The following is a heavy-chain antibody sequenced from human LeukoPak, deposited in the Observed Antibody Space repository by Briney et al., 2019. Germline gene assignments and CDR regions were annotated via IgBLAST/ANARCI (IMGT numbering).Heavy chain of an antibody. CDR1: GGTFSSYA. Sequence: ASVKVSCKASGGTFSSYAISWLRQAPGQGLEWMGRIIPILGIANYAQKFQGRVTMTRDTSISTAYMELSRLRSDDTAVYYCARELGYCSSTSCFGDYYYYYGMDVWGQGTTVTVSS. J-gene: IGHJ6*02. D-gene: IGHD2-2*01. CDR3: ARELGYCSSTSCFGDYYYYYGMDV. CDR2: IIPILGIA. V-gene: IGHV1-69*04.